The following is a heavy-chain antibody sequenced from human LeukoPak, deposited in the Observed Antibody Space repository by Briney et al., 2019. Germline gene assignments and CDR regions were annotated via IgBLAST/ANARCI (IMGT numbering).Heavy chain of an antibody. CDR1: GFTFDDYA. Sequence: GRSLRLSCAASGFTFDDYAMHWVRQAPRKGLEWVSGISWNSGSIGYADSVKGRFTISRDNAKNSLYLQMNSLRAEDTALYYCAKGCGGDYDCFQHWGQGTLVTVSS. CDR2: ISWNSGSI. D-gene: IGHD2-21*02. CDR3: AKGCGGDYDCFQH. V-gene: IGHV3-9*01. J-gene: IGHJ1*01.